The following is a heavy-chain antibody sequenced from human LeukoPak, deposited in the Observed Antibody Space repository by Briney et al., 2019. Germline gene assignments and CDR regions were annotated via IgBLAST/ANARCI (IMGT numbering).Heavy chain of an antibody. D-gene: IGHD6-19*01. Sequence: GGSLRLSCAASGFTFSSFAMSWVRQGPGKGLERVSSISGSGASTYYADSVKGRFTISRDNSRNTLYLQMSSLRAEDTAVYYCAKSHSVAVAGTYSTYYFDSWGQGTLVTVSS. CDR1: GFTFSSFA. J-gene: IGHJ4*02. CDR2: ISGSGAST. V-gene: IGHV3-23*01. CDR3: AKSHSVAVAGTYSTYYFDS.